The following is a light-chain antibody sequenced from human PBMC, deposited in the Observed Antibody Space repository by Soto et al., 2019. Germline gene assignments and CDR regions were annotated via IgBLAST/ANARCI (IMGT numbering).Light chain of an antibody. Sequence: QSALTQPASVSGSPGQSITISCTGTSSDVGSYNLVSWYQQHPGKAPKLMIYEGSKRPSGVSNRFSGSKSGNTASLTISGLQAEDEADYYCCSYAVSSRVFGGGTKLTVL. J-gene: IGLJ3*02. V-gene: IGLV2-23*01. CDR1: SSDVGSYNL. CDR2: EGS. CDR3: CSYAVSSRV.